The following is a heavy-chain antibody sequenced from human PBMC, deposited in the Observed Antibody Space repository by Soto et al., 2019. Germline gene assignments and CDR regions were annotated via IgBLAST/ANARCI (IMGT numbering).Heavy chain of an antibody. CDR1: GGTFSSST. D-gene: IGHD1-26*01. Sequence: QDQLVQSGPEVKKPGSSVRVSCTASGGTFSSSTISWVRQVPGQGLEWMGRIIPILNVVNFAQRFQGRVTMTADTSTTTAYMELSSLRSDDTAVYYCARVGLLGGHFWGQGTLVTVSS. CDR2: IIPILNVV. CDR3: ARVGLLGGHF. V-gene: IGHV1-69*02. J-gene: IGHJ4*02.